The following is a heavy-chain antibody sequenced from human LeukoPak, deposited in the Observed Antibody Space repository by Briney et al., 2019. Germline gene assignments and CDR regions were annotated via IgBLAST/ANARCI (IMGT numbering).Heavy chain of an antibody. Sequence: SETLSLTCTVSGGSISSGSYYWSWIRQPPGKGLEWIGYIYYSGSTNYNPSLKSRVTISVDTSKNQFSLKLSSVTAADTAVYYCARDSDYLFDYWGQGTLVTVSS. CDR2: IYYSGST. J-gene: IGHJ4*02. D-gene: IGHD2/OR15-2a*01. V-gene: IGHV4-61*01. CDR3: ARDSDYLFDY. CDR1: GGSISSGSYY.